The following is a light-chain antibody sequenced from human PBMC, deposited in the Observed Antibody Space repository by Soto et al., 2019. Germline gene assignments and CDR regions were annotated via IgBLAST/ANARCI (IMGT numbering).Light chain of an antibody. CDR3: QQYNSYPLT. V-gene: IGKV1-5*03. CDR2: KAS. J-gene: IGKJ4*01. CDR1: QSISSW. Sequence: DIQMTQSPSTLSASVGDRVTITCRASQSISSWLAWYQQKPGKAPKLLIYKASSLESGVSSRFSGSGSETEFTLTISSLQPDDFATYYCQQYNSYPLTFGGGTKVEIK.